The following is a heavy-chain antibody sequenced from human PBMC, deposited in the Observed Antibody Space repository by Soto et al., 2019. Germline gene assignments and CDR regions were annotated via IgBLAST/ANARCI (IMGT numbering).Heavy chain of an antibody. CDR2: ISFDGRSK. J-gene: IGHJ6*02. CDR3: ASPATGDYYGSGRASHYFGVDV. V-gene: IGHV3-30*03. CDR1: GFTFSTYV. Sequence: GGSLRLSCAASGFTFSTYVMHWVRQAPGKGPEWVAVISFDGRSKDYADSVKGRFTISRDNSKNTLYLQMNSLRAEDTAVYYCASPATGDYYGSGRASHYFGVDVWGQGTTVTVSS. D-gene: IGHD3-10*01.